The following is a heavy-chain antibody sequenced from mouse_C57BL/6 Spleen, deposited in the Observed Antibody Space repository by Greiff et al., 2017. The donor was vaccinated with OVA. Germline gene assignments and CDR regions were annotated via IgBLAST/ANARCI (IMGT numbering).Heavy chain of an antibody. CDR2: IYPGDGDT. Sequence: QVQLQQSGPELVKPGASVKISCKASGYAFSSSWMNWVKQRPGKGLEWIGRIYPGDGDTNYNGKFKGQATLTADKSSSTAYMQLSSLTSEDSAVYFGAREPLTTVVAYYFDYWGQGTTLTVSP. CDR1: GYAFSSSW. V-gene: IGHV1-82*01. D-gene: IGHD1-1*01. J-gene: IGHJ2*01. CDR3: AREPLTTVVAYYFDY.